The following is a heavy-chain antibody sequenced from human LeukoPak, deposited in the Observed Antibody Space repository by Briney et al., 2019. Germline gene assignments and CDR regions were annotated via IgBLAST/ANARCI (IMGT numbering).Heavy chain of an antibody. Sequence: ASVKVSCKASGYTFTGYHMHWVRQAPGQGLEWMGRINPNSGDTNYAQKFQGRVTMTRDTSISTACMELSRLRSDDTAVYYCARKENVYYYFDYWGQGTLVTVSS. D-gene: IGHD3-10*01. J-gene: IGHJ4*02. CDR2: INPNSGDT. CDR1: GYTFTGYH. CDR3: ARKENVYYYFDY. V-gene: IGHV1-2*06.